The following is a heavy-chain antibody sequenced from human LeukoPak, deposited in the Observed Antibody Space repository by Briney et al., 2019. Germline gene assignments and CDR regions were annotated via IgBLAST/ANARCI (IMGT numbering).Heavy chain of an antibody. Sequence: GASVKVSCKASGYTFTSYYMHWVRQAPGQGLEWMGIINPSGGSTSYAQKFQGRVTMTRDTSTSTVYMELSSLRAEDTAVYYCAKVRSSWPAVDYWGQGTLVTVSS. D-gene: IGHD6-13*01. V-gene: IGHV1-46*01. CDR2: INPSGGST. J-gene: IGHJ4*02. CDR3: AKVRSSWPAVDY. CDR1: GYTFTSYY.